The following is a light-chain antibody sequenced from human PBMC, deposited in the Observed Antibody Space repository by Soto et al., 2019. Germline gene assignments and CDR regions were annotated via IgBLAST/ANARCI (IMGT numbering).Light chain of an antibody. CDR1: SSDVAGYKH. CDR2: DVS. CDR3: CSYAGDLAL. J-gene: IGLJ2*01. Sequence: QSALTQPASVSGSPGQSITISCTGNSSDVAGYKHVSWYQQHPGKAPKLMISDVSKRPSGVPDRFSGSKSGNTASLTISGLQAEDEADYYCCSYAGDLALFGGGTKLTVL. V-gene: IGLV2-11*01.